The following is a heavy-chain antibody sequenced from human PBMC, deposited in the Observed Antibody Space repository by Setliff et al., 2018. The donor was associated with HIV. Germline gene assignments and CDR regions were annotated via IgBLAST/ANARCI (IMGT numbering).Heavy chain of an antibody. D-gene: IGHD6-13*01. CDR3: ARGSHGTSWTDY. CDR1: GGSFSGYS. V-gene: IGHV4-34*01. J-gene: IGHJ4*02. Sequence: SETLSLTCAVYGGSFSGYSWTWIRRSPGKGLEWIGEMNHSEHYYNPSLKSRVTMSVDTSTSRLSLKVHSVTAADTAMYYCARGSHGTSWTDYWGQGTLVTVSS. CDR2: MNHSEH.